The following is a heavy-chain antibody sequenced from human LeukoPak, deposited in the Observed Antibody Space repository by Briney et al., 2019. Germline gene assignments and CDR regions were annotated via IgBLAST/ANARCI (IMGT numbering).Heavy chain of an antibody. Sequence: SETLSLTCTVSGGSISSYYWSWIRQPAGKGLEWIGRIYTSGSTNYNPSLKSRVTMSIDTSKNQFSLKLSSVTAADTAVYYCARSRTAMATEGWFDPWGQGTLVTASS. D-gene: IGHD5-18*01. CDR2: IYTSGST. CDR1: GGSISSYY. CDR3: ARSRTAMATEGWFDP. V-gene: IGHV4-4*07. J-gene: IGHJ5*02.